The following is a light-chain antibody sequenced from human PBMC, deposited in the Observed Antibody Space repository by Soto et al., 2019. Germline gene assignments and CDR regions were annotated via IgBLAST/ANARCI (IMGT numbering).Light chain of an antibody. J-gene: IGLJ2*01. CDR3: KSYDKRLSRLL. CDR2: GNH. CDR1: SSNIGTGYG. Sequence: QSVLTQPPSVSGAPGQRVIISCTGSSSNIGTGYGVNWYQHIPGTAPRLLIHGNHNRPSGIPGRFSGSKSGTSASLAITGIQAEDDPESYCKSYDKRLSRLLFGGGTKVTVL. V-gene: IGLV1-40*01.